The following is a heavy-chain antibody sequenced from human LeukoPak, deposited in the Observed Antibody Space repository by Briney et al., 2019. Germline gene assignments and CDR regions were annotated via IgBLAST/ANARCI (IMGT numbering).Heavy chain of an antibody. Sequence: ETLSLTCAVYGGSFSGYYWSWIRQPPGKGLEWVATINQDASEKYYVDSVKGRFTISRDNAKKSLYLQMNSLRAEDTAIYYCARDGSRGYSYGYSDNWGQGTLVTVSS. D-gene: IGHD5-18*01. CDR3: ARDGSRGYSYGYSDN. V-gene: IGHV3-7*01. J-gene: IGHJ4*02. CDR1: GGSFSGYY. CDR2: INQDASEK.